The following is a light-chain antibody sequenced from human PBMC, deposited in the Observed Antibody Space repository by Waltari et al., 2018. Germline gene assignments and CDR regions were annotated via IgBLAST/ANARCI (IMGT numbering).Light chain of an antibody. CDR1: QSPLYRSKNENF. V-gene: IGKV4-1*01. J-gene: IGKJ1*01. Sequence: KASQSPLYRSKNENFLTWYQERPGQPPKLLIYWAATRESGVPDRFSGSGSGTYFTLTIGCLQSEDVAVYYCQQYYSTPRTFGQGTKVEIK. CDR3: QQYYSTPRT. CDR2: WAA.